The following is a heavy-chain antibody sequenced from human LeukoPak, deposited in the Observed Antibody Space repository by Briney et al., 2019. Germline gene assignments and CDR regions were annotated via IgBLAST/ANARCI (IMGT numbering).Heavy chain of an antibody. Sequence: GGSLRLSCAASGFTFSNYAMTWVRQPPGKGLEWVSGISDSGGSTYYADSVKGRFTISRDNSKNTLYVQMNSLRAEDTAIYYCAKDWAVGATADAFDMWGQGTMVTVSS. D-gene: IGHD1-26*01. CDR3: AKDWAVGATADAFDM. CDR1: GFTFSNYA. V-gene: IGHV3-23*01. CDR2: ISDSGGST. J-gene: IGHJ3*02.